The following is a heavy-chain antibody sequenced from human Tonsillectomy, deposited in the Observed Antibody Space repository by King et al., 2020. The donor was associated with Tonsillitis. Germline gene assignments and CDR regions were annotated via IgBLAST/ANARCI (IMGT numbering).Heavy chain of an antibody. V-gene: IGHV3-33*01. Sequence: VQLVESGGGVVQPGRSLRLSCAASGFTFSSYGIHWVRQAPGKGLEGVAVVWYDGTNKYYPDSVKGRFTISRDNSKNTVYLQMNSLRAEDTAVYYCATDRGAGMEYWGQGTLVTVSS. CDR2: VWYDGTNK. J-gene: IGHJ4*02. CDR3: ATDRGAGMEY. CDR1: GFTFSSYG. D-gene: IGHD3-10*01.